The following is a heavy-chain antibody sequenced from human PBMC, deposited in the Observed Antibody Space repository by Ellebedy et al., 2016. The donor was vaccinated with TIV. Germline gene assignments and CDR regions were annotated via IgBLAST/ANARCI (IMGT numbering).Heavy chain of an antibody. CDR1: GFTFSSYG. D-gene: IGHD3-22*01. Sequence: GESLKISCAASGFTFSSYGMHWVRQAPGKGLEWVAVIWYDGSNKYYADSVKGRFTISRDNSKNTLYLQMNSLRAEDTAVYYCAREGNYYDSSGFQPDLDYWGQGTLVTVSS. J-gene: IGHJ4*02. CDR2: IWYDGSNK. CDR3: AREGNYYDSSGFQPDLDY. V-gene: IGHV3-33*08.